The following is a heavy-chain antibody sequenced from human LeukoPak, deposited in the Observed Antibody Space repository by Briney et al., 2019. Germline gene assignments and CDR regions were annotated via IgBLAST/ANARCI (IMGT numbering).Heavy chain of an antibody. CDR2: LILYFGTV. Sequence: SVTVSCKASGGSCTNYGIDWVRQGPGQGLEWVGGLILYFGTVNYAQNFQARVTITTDETASTAYMELSSLRSEDTAAYFCARERGSGRRLSGTFYYMDVWGTGTTVTVSS. V-gene: IGHV1-69*05. J-gene: IGHJ6*03. D-gene: IGHD3-10*01. CDR3: ARERGSGRRLSGTFYYMDV. CDR1: GGSCTNYG.